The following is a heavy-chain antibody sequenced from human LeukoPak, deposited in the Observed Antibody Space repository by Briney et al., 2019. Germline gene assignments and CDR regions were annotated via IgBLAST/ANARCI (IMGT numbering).Heavy chain of an antibody. CDR1: GFTFSRYW. D-gene: IGHD3-22*01. CDR3: AREWRYYDSSGYYDY. CDR2: INQDGSEN. V-gene: IGHV3-7*01. J-gene: IGHJ4*02. Sequence: GGSLRLSCGASGFTFSRYWMSWVRQAPGKGLEWVANINQDGSENHYVDSVKGRFTISRDNAKNSLYLQMNSLRAEDTAVYYCAREWRYYDSSGYYDYWGQGTLVTVSS.